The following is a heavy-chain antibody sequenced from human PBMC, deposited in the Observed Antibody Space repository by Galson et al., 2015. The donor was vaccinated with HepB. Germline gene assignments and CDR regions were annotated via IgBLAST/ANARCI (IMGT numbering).Heavy chain of an antibody. Sequence: SLRLSCAASGFRFNEYAMHWVRQAPGKGLEWVSLITWDGGNRYYSESVKGRFTISRDNSKNSLFLQMNSLTPADTALYYCVKDGRKLQGNYYYYGMDIGGQGTTVAVAS. CDR3: VKDGRKLQGNYYYYGMDI. J-gene: IGHJ6*02. D-gene: IGHD3-10*01. CDR2: ITWDGGNR. CDR1: GFRFNEYA. V-gene: IGHV3-43D*04.